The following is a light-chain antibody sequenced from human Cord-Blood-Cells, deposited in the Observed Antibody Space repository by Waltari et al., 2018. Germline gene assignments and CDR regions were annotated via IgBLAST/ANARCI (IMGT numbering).Light chain of an antibody. CDR2: DAS. V-gene: IGKV3-11*01. CDR1: QSVSSY. J-gene: IGKJ4*01. Sequence: EIVLTQSPATLSLSPGDSANLSCRASQSVSSYLAWYQQKPGQAPRLLIYDASNRATGIPARFSGSGSGTDFTLTISSLEPEDFAVYYCQQRSNWPPRLTFGGGTKVEIK. CDR3: QQRSNWPPRLT.